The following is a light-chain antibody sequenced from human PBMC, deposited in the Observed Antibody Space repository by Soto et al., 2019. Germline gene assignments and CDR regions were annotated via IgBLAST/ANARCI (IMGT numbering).Light chain of an antibody. V-gene: IGKV3-11*01. CDR1: QSVSRN. CDR2: GAS. J-gene: IGKJ3*01. Sequence: EILMTQSPATLSVSPGERATFSWGASQSVSRNLAWYQQKPGQAPRLLIYGASNRATGIPARLSGSGYGTDLTLTISSIEHEDFAVYYCQQRSNWPPEFGPGTKVDIK. CDR3: QQRSNWPPE.